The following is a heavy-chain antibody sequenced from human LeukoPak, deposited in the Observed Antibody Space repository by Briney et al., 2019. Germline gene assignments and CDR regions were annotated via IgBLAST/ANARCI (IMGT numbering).Heavy chain of an antibody. J-gene: IGHJ6*03. V-gene: IGHV4-39*01. Sequence: PSETLSLTCTLSGGSISSSSYYWGWIRQPPGKGLEWIGSIYYSGDTYYNPSLKSRRVTISVDTSKNQFSLRLSSVTAADTAVYYCARHQWHYYYYMGAWGKGSTVTVSS. CDR1: GGSISSSSYY. CDR3: ARHQWHYYYYMGA. D-gene: IGHD6-19*01. CDR2: IYYSGDT.